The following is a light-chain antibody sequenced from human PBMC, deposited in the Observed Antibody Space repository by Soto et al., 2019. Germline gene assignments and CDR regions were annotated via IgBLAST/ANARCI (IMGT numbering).Light chain of an antibody. CDR1: QSFSSTY. CDR3: QQYSSSPIT. J-gene: IGKJ5*01. Sequence: IVLTQSPSTLSVSPGERATLSCRASQSFSSTYLAWYQQKPGQAPRLLIYGASSRATGIPDRFSGGGSGTDFSLTISRLDPEDFAVYYCQQYSSSPITFGQGTRLEI. CDR2: GAS. V-gene: IGKV3-20*01.